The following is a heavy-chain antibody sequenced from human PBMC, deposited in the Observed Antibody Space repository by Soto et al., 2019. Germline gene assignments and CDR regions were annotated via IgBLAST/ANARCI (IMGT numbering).Heavy chain of an antibody. CDR3: AKSRYSDSSGDFYDY. V-gene: IGHV3-23*01. J-gene: IGHJ4*02. CDR2: IGVSGRTT. CDR1: AFTFNNYA. D-gene: IGHD3-22*01. Sequence: GGSLRLSCAASAFTFNNYAMSWVRQAPGKGLEWVSGIGVSGRTTYYADSVKGRFTISRDNSNNTLFLQMNSLRAEDTAVYYCAKSRYSDSSGDFYDYWGQGTLVTVSS.